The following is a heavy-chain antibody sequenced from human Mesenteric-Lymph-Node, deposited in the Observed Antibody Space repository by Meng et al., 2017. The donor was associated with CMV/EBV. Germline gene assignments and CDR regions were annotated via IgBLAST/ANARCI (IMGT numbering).Heavy chain of an antibody. CDR3: AKGGPGIAAADSLFDP. J-gene: IGHJ5*02. CDR1: EFTLSSYA. V-gene: IGHV3-23*01. CDR2: ISGSGVST. D-gene: IGHD6-25*01. Sequence: GGSLRLSCAASEFTLSSYAMNWVRQAPGKGLEWLSAISGSGVSTYYADSVKGRFTISRDNSKNTLYLQMNSLRPEDTAVYYCAKGGPGIAAADSLFDPWGQGTLVTVSS.